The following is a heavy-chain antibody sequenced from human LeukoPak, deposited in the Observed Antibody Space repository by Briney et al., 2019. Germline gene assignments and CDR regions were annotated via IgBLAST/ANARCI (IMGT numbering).Heavy chain of an antibody. J-gene: IGHJ4*02. Sequence: GRSLRLSCAASGFTFSSYAMHWVRQAPGKGLEWVAVISYDGSNKYYADSVKGRFTISRDNFKNTLYLQMNSLRAEDTAVYYCARDPKWPPGYWGQGTLVTVSS. CDR3: ARDPKWPPGY. CDR1: GFTFSSYA. V-gene: IGHV3-30-3*01. CDR2: ISYDGSNK. D-gene: IGHD2-8*01.